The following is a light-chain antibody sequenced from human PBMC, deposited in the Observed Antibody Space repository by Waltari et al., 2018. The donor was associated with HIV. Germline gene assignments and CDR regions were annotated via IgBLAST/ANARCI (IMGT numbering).Light chain of an antibody. CDR1: TSNIGNNY. Sequence: QSVLTPPPSVSAAPGQKVPISCPGRTSNIGNNYVSWYQSLPGTAPKLRIYDNSERPSGIPDRFSGSKSGTSATLGITGLQTGDEADYYCGTWDSSLSAVVFGTGTKVTVL. CDR3: GTWDSSLSAVV. J-gene: IGLJ1*01. V-gene: IGLV1-51*01. CDR2: DNS.